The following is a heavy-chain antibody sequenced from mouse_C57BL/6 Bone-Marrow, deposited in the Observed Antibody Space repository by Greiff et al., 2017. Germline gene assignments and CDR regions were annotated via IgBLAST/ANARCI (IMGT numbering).Heavy chain of an antibody. CDR1: GYAFSSSW. CDR3: ARRDSSGLAY. Sequence: VKLMESGPELVKPGASVKISCKASGYAFSSSWMNWVKQRPGKGLEWIGRIYPGDGDTNYNGKFKGKATLTADKSSSTAYMQLSSLTSEDSAVYFCARRDSSGLAYWGQGTLVTVSA. J-gene: IGHJ3*01. V-gene: IGHV1-82*01. D-gene: IGHD3-2*02. CDR2: IYPGDGDT.